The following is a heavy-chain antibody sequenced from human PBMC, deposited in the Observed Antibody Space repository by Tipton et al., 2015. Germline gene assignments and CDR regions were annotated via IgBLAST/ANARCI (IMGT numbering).Heavy chain of an antibody. CDR1: GGSISSSRYC. CDR2: IYHSGTT. Sequence: TLSLTCTVSGGSISSSRYCWGWIRQPPGKGLEWIGTIYHSGTTDYRPSPKGRVTLSVDTSKNQFSLNLNSVTAADTAVYYCARGGGDDYIWGSSRFDSWGQGILVTVSS. V-gene: IGHV4-39*01. J-gene: IGHJ5*01. D-gene: IGHD3-16*02. CDR3: ARGGGDDYIWGSSRFDS.